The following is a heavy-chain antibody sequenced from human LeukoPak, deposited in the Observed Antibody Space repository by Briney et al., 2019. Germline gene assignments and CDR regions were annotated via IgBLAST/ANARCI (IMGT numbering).Heavy chain of an antibody. CDR2: ISYDGSNK. J-gene: IGHJ4*02. D-gene: IGHD6-13*01. CDR1: GFTFSSYG. Sequence: GGSLRLSCAASGFTFSSYGMHWVRQAPGKGLEWVAAISYDGSNKYYEDSVKGRFTISRDNSKNTLYLQVNSLRPEDTAVYYCAKDGNPYSSSWYYFDYWGQGTLVTVSS. V-gene: IGHV3-30*18. CDR3: AKDGNPYSSSWYYFDY.